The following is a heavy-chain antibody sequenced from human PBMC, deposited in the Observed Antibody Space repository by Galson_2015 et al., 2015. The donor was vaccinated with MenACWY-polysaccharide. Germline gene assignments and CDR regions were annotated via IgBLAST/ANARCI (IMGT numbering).Heavy chain of an antibody. Sequence: SLRLSCAASGFTFSNYAMSWVRQAPGKGLEWVSGVSDSGDVTFYADSVKGRFTISRDNSKNTLFLQMNSLRVEDTALYYCAKAHIKARPYRLMVYYYYMDVWGKGTTVTVSS. CDR3: AKAHIKARPYRLMVYYYYMDV. D-gene: IGHD6-6*01. CDR1: GFTFSNYA. CDR2: VSDSGDVT. V-gene: IGHV3-23*01. J-gene: IGHJ6*03.